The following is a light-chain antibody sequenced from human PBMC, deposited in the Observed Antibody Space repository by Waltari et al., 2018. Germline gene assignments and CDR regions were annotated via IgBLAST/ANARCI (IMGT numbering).Light chain of an antibody. CDR3: QAWGAGAWV. CDR2: QDT. V-gene: IGLV3-1*01. CDR1: ILGNKY. Sequence: SYELTQPPSVSVSPGQTASITCSGAILGNKYASWYQQKPGPTPLLVIYQDTKWPSGNTERFSGFQEGSAATVTITGTQARDEGDYYCQAWGAGAWVFGGGTKLTVL. J-gene: IGLJ3*02.